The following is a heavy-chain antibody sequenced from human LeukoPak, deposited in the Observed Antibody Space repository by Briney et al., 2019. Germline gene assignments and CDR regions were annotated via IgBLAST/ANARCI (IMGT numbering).Heavy chain of an antibody. CDR1: GGSISSGGYY. J-gene: IGHJ3*02. CDR3: AREVSSGGYDAFDI. CDR2: IYYSGST. Sequence: SETLSLTCTVSGGSISSGGYYWSWIRQHPGKGLEWIGYIYYSGSTYYNPSLKSRVTISVDTSKNQLSLKLSSVTAADTAVYYCAREVSSGGYDAFDIWGQGTMVTVSS. V-gene: IGHV4-31*03. D-gene: IGHD5-12*01.